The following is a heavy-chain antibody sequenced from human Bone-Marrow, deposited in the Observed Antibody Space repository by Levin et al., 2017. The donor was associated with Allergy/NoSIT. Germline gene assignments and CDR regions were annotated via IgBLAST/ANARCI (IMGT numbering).Heavy chain of an antibody. D-gene: IGHD5-24*01. CDR1: GYTFTGYF. J-gene: IGHJ4*02. CDR3: ARSMAQFDS. CDR2: INPSSGAT. V-gene: IGHV1-2*06. Sequence: ASVKVSCKASGYTFTGYFIHWVRQAPGGGLEWMGRINPSSGATDSAQKFQGRVTMTSDTSTRTAYLELNRLRSDDTAIYYCARSMAQFDSWGQGTLVTVSS.